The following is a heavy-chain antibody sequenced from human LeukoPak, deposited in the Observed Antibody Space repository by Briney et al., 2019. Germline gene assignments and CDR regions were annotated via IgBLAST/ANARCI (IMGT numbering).Heavy chain of an antibody. D-gene: IGHD3-22*01. CDR3: ARDPVYDSSGYLYYYYGMDV. V-gene: IGHV3-30-3*01. CDR1: GFTFSRYA. CDR2: IADDGSRK. J-gene: IGHJ6*02. Sequence: PGRSLRLSCAASGFTFSRYAMHWVRQAPGKGLEWVAVIADDGSRKHYADSVKGRFTISRDNSKNTLYLQMYSLRAEDTAVYYCARDPVYDSSGYLYYYYGMDVWGQGTTVTVSS.